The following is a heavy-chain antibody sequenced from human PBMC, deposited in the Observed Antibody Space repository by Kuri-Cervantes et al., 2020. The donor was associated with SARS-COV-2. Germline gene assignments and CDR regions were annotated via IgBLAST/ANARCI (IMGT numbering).Heavy chain of an antibody. D-gene: IGHD6-6*01. V-gene: IGHV1-46*01. J-gene: IGHJ5*02. CDR1: GYTFTSYY. CDR2: INPSGGST. CDR3: ARVGGRYSSSPYNWFDP. Sequence: ASVKVSCKASGYTFTSYYMHWVRQAPGQGLEWMGIINPSGGSTSYAQKFQGRVTMTRDTSTSTVYMELSSLRSEDTAVYYCARVGGRYSSSPYNWFDPWGQGTLVTVSS.